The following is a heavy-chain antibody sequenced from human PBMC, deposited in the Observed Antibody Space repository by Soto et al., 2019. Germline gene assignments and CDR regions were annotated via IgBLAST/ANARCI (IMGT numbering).Heavy chain of an antibody. D-gene: IGHD3-9*01. J-gene: IGHJ4*02. CDR1: VGSIRSYY. CDR2: IFYFGST. Sequence: AETLSRTCTVSVGSIRSYYWSWMRQTPGKGLEWIGYIFYFGSTNYNPSLKSRVTLSIDTSKNQLSLKLSSVTAADTAVYYCARHSPDFDWLSQFDYWGQGTLVTAS. CDR3: ARHSPDFDWLSQFDY. V-gene: IGHV4-59*08.